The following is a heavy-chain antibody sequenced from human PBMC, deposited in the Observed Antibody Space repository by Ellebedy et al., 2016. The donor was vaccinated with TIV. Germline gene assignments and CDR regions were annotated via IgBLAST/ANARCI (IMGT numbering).Heavy chain of an antibody. D-gene: IGHD2-2*01. Sequence: SETLSLTXAVYGGSFSGYYWSWIRQPPGKGLEWIGEINHSGSTNYNPSLKSRVTISVDTSKNQFSLKLSSVTAADTAVYYCARDGPIVVVPAASNYYGMDVWGQGTTVTVSS. J-gene: IGHJ6*02. V-gene: IGHV4-34*01. CDR1: GGSFSGYY. CDR2: INHSGST. CDR3: ARDGPIVVVPAASNYYGMDV.